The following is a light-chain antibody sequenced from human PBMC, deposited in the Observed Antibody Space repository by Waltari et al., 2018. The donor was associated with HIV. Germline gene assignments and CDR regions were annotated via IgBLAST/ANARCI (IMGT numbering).Light chain of an antibody. CDR3: QQRSNLLT. CDR1: QSVSSY. V-gene: IGKV3-11*01. CDR2: DAS. Sequence: EIVLTQSPATLSLSPGERATLSCRASQSVSSYLAWYQQKPGQAPRLLIYDASNRATGIPARFSGSAYGTDFTLTISSLEPEDFAVYYCQQRSNLLTFGGGTKVEIK. J-gene: IGKJ4*01.